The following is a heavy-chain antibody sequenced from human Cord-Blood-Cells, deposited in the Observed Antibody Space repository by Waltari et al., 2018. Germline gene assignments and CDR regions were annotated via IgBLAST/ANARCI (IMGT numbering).Heavy chain of an antibody. CDR1: VGPLRGGVSP. J-gene: IGHJ4*02. Sequence: HLQLQESAQGLGKPPRTRPPTAPSPVGPLRGGVSPWSWIRQPPGKGLEWIGYIYHSGSTYYNPSLKSRVTISVDRSKNQFSLKLSSVTAADTAVYYCARGSTELAYFDYWGQGTLVTVSS. CDR2: IYHSGST. CDR3: ARGSTELAYFDY. V-gene: IGHV4-30-2*01. D-gene: IGHD1-7*01.